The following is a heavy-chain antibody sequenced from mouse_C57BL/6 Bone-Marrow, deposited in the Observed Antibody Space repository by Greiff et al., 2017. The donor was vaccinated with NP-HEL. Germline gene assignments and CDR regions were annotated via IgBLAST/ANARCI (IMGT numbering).Heavy chain of an antibody. D-gene: IGHD2-10*01. J-gene: IGHJ4*01. CDR3: VRRAYYGFYYAMDY. V-gene: IGHV10-1*01. Sequence: EVQLVESGGGLVQPKGSLKLSCAASGFSFNTYAMNWVRQAPGKGLEWVARIRSKSNNYATYYADSVKDRFTISRDDSESMLYLQMNNMKTEDTAMYYCVRRAYYGFYYAMDYWGQGTSVTVSS. CDR1: GFSFNTYA. CDR2: IRSKSNNYAT.